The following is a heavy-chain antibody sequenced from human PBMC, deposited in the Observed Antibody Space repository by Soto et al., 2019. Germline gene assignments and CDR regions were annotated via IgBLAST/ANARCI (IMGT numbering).Heavy chain of an antibody. CDR2: ISAYNGNT. CDR1: GYTFTSYG. CDR3: ARFSATVTTGDWFDP. J-gene: IGHJ5*02. D-gene: IGHD4-17*01. Sequence: QVQLVQSGAEVKKPGASVKVSCKASGYTFTSYGISWVRQAPGQGLAWMGWISAYNGNTNYAQKLQGRVTMTTDTSTSTAYMELRRLRYDDTAGYYCARFSATVTTGDWFDPWGQGTLVTVSS. V-gene: IGHV1-18*01.